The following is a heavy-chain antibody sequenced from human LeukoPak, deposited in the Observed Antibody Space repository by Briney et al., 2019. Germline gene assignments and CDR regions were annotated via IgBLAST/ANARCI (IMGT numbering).Heavy chain of an antibody. Sequence: ASVKVSCKASGYTFTSYGISWVRQAPGQGLEWMGWINTNTGNPTYAQGFTGRFVFSLDTSVSTAYLQISSLKAEDTAVYYCARVLNLGYCSGGSCSSLGYWGQGTLVTVSS. V-gene: IGHV7-4-1*02. D-gene: IGHD2-15*01. CDR1: GYTFTSYG. CDR3: ARVLNLGYCSGGSCSSLGY. CDR2: INTNTGNP. J-gene: IGHJ4*02.